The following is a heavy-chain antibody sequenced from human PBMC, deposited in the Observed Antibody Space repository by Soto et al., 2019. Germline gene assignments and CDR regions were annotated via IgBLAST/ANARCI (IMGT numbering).Heavy chain of an antibody. D-gene: IGHD4-17*01. CDR1: GFTFSNYA. J-gene: IGHJ2*01. CDR2: TGGAGGTT. CDR3: AKGSTVTTAAAHWYFDL. Sequence: EVQLLESGGDLVQPGGSLRLSCAASGFTFSNYAMTWVRQASGKGLEWVAATGGAGGTTFYADSVKGRFTISRDNSKNTLYLQMNSLRTEDTALYYCAKGSTVTTAAAHWYFDLWGRGTLVTVSS. V-gene: IGHV3-23*01.